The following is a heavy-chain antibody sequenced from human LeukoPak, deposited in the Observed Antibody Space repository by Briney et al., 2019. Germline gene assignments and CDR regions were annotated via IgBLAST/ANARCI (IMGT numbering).Heavy chain of an antibody. CDR3: ARHQCSGTRCYNFYFYGMDV. V-gene: IGHV4-39*01. CDR1: GGSITSSIDY. Sequence: SETLSLTCTVSGGSITSSIDYWGWVRQPPGKGLEWIATIYYSTSTQYNPSLKSRVTMSVDTSKNQFPLKLSSMTAADTAVYYCARHQCSGTRCYNFYFYGMDVWGQGTTVTVSS. D-gene: IGHD2-2*02. J-gene: IGHJ6*02. CDR2: IYYSTST.